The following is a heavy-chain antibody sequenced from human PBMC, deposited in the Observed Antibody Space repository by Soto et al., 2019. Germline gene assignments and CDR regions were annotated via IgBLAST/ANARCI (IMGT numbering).Heavy chain of an antibody. CDR1: GGCISSGDYY. CDR3: AREKNTYYYDSRGTQYDY. D-gene: IGHD3-22*01. CDR2: IYYSGSA. J-gene: IGHJ4*02. Sequence: SETLSLTCTVSGGCISSGDYYWSWIRQPPGKGLEWIGYIYYSGSAYYNPSLKSRVTISVDTSKNQFSLKLSSVTAADTAVYYCAREKNTYYYDSRGTQYDYWGQGTLVTVSS. V-gene: IGHV4-30-4*01.